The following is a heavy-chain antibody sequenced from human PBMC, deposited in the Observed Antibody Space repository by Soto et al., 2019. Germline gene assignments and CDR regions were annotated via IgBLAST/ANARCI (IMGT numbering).Heavy chain of an antibody. Sequence: EVQLLESGGGLVQPGGSLRLSCAVSGFTLSNYAMSWVRQAPGKGLDWVSDISGSGGHTYYADSAKGRFTISRDSSKDTVYLQRNSLRSDDTAIDYCAKGGMLVPAAVSYFEYWGQGTLVTVSS. J-gene: IGHJ4*02. CDR3: AKGGMLVPAAVSYFEY. V-gene: IGHV3-23*01. CDR2: ISGSGGHT. CDR1: GFTLSNYA. D-gene: IGHD2-2*01.